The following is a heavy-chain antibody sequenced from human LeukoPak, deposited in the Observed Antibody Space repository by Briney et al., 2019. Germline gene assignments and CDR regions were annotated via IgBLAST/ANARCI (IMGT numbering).Heavy chain of an antibody. Sequence: ASVKVSCKVSGYTLTELSMHWVRQAPGQWLELMGGITPIFGTANYAQKFQGRVTITAVESMSTAYMELSSLRSEDTAVYYCARGWLAETTVVTPYNYWGQGTLVTVSS. CDR3: ARGWLAETTVVTPYNY. V-gene: IGHV1-69*13. CDR1: GYTLTELS. D-gene: IGHD4-23*01. J-gene: IGHJ4*02. CDR2: ITPIFGTA.